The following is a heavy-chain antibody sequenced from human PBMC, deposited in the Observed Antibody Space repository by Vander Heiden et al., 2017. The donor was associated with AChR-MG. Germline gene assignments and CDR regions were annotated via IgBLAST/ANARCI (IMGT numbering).Heavy chain of an antibody. CDR3: ARVWCSSNSCHEFDY. J-gene: IGHJ4*02. V-gene: IGHV4-59*02. Sequence: QVQLQESGPGLVKPSETLSLTCTVTGGSGSSYDWRWIRQPPGKGLEWIGYIYYSGSTNYNPSLKSRVTISVDTSKNQFSLKLSSVTAADTAVYYCARVWCSSNSCHEFDYWGQGTLVTVSS. D-gene: IGHD2-2*01. CDR1: GGSGSSYD. CDR2: IYYSGST.